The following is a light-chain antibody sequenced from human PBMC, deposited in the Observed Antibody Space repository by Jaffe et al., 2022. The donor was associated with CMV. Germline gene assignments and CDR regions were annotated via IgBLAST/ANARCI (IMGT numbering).Light chain of an antibody. CDR1: QNINNW. V-gene: IGKV1-5*03. CDR2: QAS. J-gene: IGKJ3*01. Sequence: DTQMTQSPSTLSASVGDRVTITCRASQNINNWLAWYQVKPGKAPKLLIYQASSLKSGVPSRFSGSGSGTEFSLTISGLQPDDFATYYCQQYNGYFGPGTKVDIK. CDR3: QQYNGY.